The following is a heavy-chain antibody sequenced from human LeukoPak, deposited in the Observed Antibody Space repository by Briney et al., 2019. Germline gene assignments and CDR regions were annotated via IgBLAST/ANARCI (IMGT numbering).Heavy chain of an antibody. CDR3: AKWRRSSPIGGMDG. CDR2: ISDTGDYT. CDR1: GLTFSSYA. Sequence: GGSLRLSCAASGLTFSSYAMNWVRQAPGKGLEGVSSISDTGDYTDHADSVKGRFTISRDNSKNTLYLLMNSLRAEDTAVYYCAKWRRSSPIGGMDGWGQGSTVSVSS. V-gene: IGHV3-23*01. J-gene: IGHJ6*01. D-gene: IGHD5-24*01.